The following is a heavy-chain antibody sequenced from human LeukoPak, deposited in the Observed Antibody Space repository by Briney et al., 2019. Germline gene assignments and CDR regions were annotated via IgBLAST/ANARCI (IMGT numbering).Heavy chain of an antibody. V-gene: IGHV1-18*01. J-gene: IGHJ4*02. D-gene: IGHD3-22*01. CDR1: GYTFTSYD. CDR2: ISAYNGNT. Sequence: ASVKVSCKASGYTFTSYDINWVRQATGQGLEWMGWISAYNGNTNYAQKLQGRVTMTTDTSTSTAYMELRSLRADDTAVYYCARDLLEGYYDSSGYYCWGQGTLVTVSS. CDR3: ARDLLEGYYDSSGYYC.